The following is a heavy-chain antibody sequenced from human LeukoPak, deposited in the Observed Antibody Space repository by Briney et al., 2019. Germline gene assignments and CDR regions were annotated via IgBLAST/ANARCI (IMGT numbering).Heavy chain of an antibody. J-gene: IGHJ4*02. CDR1: GYTFPSYG. V-gene: IGHV1-18*01. CDR2: ISANTGNT. CDR3: ARDNYYDRSYDY. Sequence: ASVTVSCKASGYTFPSYGISWVRQAPGQGLEWMGSISANTGNTNYAHKFQGRVSMTTDTSTTIAYMELRNLRSDDTAVYYCARDNYYDRSYDYWGQGALVTVSS. D-gene: IGHD3-22*01.